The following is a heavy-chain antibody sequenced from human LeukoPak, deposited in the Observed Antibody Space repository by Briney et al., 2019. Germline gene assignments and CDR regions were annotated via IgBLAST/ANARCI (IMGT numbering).Heavy chain of an antibody. V-gene: IGHV4-61*05. CDR1: GSSMSSDYY. CDR3: ARRFLRYFRSFDL. D-gene: IGHD3-9*01. Sequence: PSETLSLTCTVSGSSMSSDYYWGWIRQPPGKGLEWIGYIYYSGSTNYNPSLKSRVTISVDTSKNQFSLKLSSVTAADTAVYYCARRFLRYFRSFDLWSRGTLVTVSS. J-gene: IGHJ2*01. CDR2: IYYSGST.